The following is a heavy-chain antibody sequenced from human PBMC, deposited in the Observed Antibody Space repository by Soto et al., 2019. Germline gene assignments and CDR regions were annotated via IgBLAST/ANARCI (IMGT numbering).Heavy chain of an antibody. Sequence: PGGSLRLSCAASGFTFSSYAMSWVRQSPGKGLEWVSTISGSGGSAYYADSMKGRLTISRDNSKNTVYLQMNSLRAEDTAVYYFAIEGSCGWSFFDYWGQGTLVTVSS. D-gene: IGHD6-19*01. CDR3: AIEGSCGWSFFDY. CDR1: GFTFSSYA. CDR2: ISGSGGSA. V-gene: IGHV3-23*01. J-gene: IGHJ4*02.